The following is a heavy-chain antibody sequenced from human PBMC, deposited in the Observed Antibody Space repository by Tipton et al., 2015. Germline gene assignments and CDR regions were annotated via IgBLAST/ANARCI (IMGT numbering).Heavy chain of an antibody. D-gene: IGHD2-2*01. CDR1: GDSISITNW. CDR2: IHHSGRT. V-gene: IGHV4-4*02. J-gene: IGHJ5*02. CDR3: ARAREGCSTNSCYLDP. Sequence: PGLVKPSGTLSLTCAVSGDSISITNWWNWVRQSPAEGLEWIGEIHHSGRTNYNPSLRSRVTISEDKAKNQVSLNLNSVTAADTAVYYCARAREGCSTNSCYLDPWGKGTLVTVSS.